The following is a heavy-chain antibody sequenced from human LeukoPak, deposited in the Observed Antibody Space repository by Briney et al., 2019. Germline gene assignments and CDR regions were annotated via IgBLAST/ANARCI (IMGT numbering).Heavy chain of an antibody. CDR3: ARGWLWFGEYYFDC. CDR2: INPNSGGT. J-gene: IGHJ4*02. V-gene: IGHV1-2*02. CDR1: GYTFTGYY. Sequence: ASVKVSCRASGYTFTGYYMHWVRQAPGQGLEWMGWINPNSGGTNYAQKFQGRVTMTRDTSISTAYMELSRLRSDDTAVYYCARGWLWFGEYYFDCWGQGTLVTVSP. D-gene: IGHD3-10*01.